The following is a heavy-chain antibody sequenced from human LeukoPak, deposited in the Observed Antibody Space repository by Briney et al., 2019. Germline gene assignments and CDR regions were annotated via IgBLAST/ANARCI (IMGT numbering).Heavy chain of an antibody. D-gene: IGHD1-26*01. V-gene: IGHV4-59*01. CDR2: IYYSGST. CDR1: GGSISSYY. CDR3: ARDYQKWGMDV. J-gene: IGHJ6*02. Sequence: SETLSLTCTVSGGSISSYYWSWIRQPPGKGLEWIGYIYYSGSTNYNPSLKSRVTISVDTSKNQFSLKLSSVTAADTAVYYCARDYQKWGMDVWGQGTTVTVSS.